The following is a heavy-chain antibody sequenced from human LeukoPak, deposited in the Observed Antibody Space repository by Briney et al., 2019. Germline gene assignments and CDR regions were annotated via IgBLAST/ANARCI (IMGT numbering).Heavy chain of an antibody. CDR2: INHSGST. D-gene: IGHD2-15*01. J-gene: IGHJ6*02. CDR1: GGSFSGYY. Sequence: SETLSLTCAVYGGSFSGYYWSWIRQPPGKGLEWIGEINHSGSTNYNPSLKSRVTISVDTSKNQFSLKLSSVTAADTAAYYCASTCSGGSCYLRSYYYGMDVWGQGTTVTVSS. V-gene: IGHV4-34*01. CDR3: ASTCSGGSCYLRSYYYGMDV.